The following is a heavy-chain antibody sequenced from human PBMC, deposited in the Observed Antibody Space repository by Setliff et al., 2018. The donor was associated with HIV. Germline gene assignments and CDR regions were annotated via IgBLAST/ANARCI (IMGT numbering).Heavy chain of an antibody. J-gene: IGHJ4*02. CDR2: IYYRGSA. CDR3: ARDWRAYGVLGS. CDR1: GGSISTTNYY. D-gene: IGHD4-17*01. Sequence: SETLSLTCSVSGGSISTTNYYWGWVRQPPGKGLEWIGIIYYRGSAYYDLSLKSRVTLSVDTSKNSFSLNLTSVTAADTAVYFCARDWRAYGVLGSWGQGMLVTVSS. V-gene: IGHV4-39*07.